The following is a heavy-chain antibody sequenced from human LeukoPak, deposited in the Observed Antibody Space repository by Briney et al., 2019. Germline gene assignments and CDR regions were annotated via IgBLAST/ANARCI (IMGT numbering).Heavy chain of an antibody. J-gene: IGHJ4*02. CDR2: ISYSGST. Sequence: PSETLSLTCTVSGGSISNYYWSWIRQPPGKGLEWIGYISYSGSTNYNPSLKSRVTISVDTSRNQLSLKLTSVTAADTAVYYCARVGRGDHTWGSYSFDYWGQGTLVTVFS. V-gene: IGHV4-59*01. D-gene: IGHD3-16*01. CDR1: GGSISNYY. CDR3: ARVGRGDHTWGSYSFDY.